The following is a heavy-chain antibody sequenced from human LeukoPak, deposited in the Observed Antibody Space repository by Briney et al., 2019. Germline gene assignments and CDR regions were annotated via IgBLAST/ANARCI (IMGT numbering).Heavy chain of an antibody. J-gene: IGHJ5*02. CDR3: AREKVPAAIRVTQMYNWFDP. Sequence: GGSLRLSCAASGFTFSSYWMSWVRQAPGKGLEWLANIKLDGSEKYYVDSVKGRFTISRDNAKNSLYLQMNSLTAADTAVYYCAREKVPAAIRVTQMYNWFDPWGQGTLVTVSS. D-gene: IGHD2-2*02. CDR2: IKLDGSEK. V-gene: IGHV3-7*01. CDR1: GFTFSSYW.